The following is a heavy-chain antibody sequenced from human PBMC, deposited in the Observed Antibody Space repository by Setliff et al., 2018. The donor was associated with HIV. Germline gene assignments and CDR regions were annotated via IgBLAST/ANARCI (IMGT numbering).Heavy chain of an antibody. J-gene: IGHJ5*02. CDR2: INHSGST. CDR1: GGSFSDYGGSFSDYY. Sequence: SETLSLTCAVYGGSFSDYGGSFSDYYWTWIRQPPGKGLEWIGEINHSGSTNYNPSLKSRVTISVDTSKNQFSLKLSSVTAADTAVYYCARGRGSPRTWGQGTLVTVSS. CDR3: ARGRGSPRT. V-gene: IGHV4-34*01. D-gene: IGHD3-16*01.